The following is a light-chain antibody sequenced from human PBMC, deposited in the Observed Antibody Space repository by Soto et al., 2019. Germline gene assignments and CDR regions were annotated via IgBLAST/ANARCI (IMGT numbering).Light chain of an antibody. Sequence: IHMTQTPSSLSASVGDRVTITCRASQDIGNFLAWYQQKPGKVPKLLIYAASTLQSGVPSRFSGSGSGTDFTLTISSLQPEDVATYYCQKCKVAPFTFGGGTKVDI. J-gene: IGKJ4*01. CDR2: AAS. V-gene: IGKV1-27*01. CDR1: QDIGNF. CDR3: QKCKVAPFT.